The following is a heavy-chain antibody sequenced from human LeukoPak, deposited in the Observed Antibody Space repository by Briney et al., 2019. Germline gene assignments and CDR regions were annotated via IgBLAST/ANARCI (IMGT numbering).Heavy chain of an antibody. CDR3: TTETPPNYYDSSGYLFDY. CDR1: GFTFSSYS. J-gene: IGHJ4*02. D-gene: IGHD3-22*01. CDR2: IKSETDGGTT. Sequence: GGSLRLSCAASGFTFSSYSMNWVRQAPGKGLEWVGRIKSETDGGTTDYAAPVKGRFTISRDDSKNTLYLQMNSLKTEDTAVYYCTTETPPNYYDSSGYLFDYWGQGTLVTVSS. V-gene: IGHV3-15*01.